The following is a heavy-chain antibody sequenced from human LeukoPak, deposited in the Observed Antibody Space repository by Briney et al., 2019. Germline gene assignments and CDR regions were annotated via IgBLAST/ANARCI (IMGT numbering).Heavy chain of an antibody. CDR3: AKGPPREMATIRGAFDY. D-gene: IGHD5-24*01. V-gene: IGHV3-9*01. Sequence: PGRSLRLSCAASGFTFDDYAMHWVRQAPGKGLEWVSGISWNSGSIGYADSVKGRFTTSRDNAKNSLYLQMNSLRAEDTALYYCAKGPPREMATIRGAFDYWGQGTLVTVSS. CDR1: GFTFDDYA. J-gene: IGHJ4*02. CDR2: ISWNSGSI.